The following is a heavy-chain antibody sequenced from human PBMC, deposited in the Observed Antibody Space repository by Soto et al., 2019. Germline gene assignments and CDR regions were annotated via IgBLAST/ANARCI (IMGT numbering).Heavy chain of an antibody. D-gene: IGHD6-19*01. Sequence: QVQLQESGPGLVKPSQTLSLTCTVSGGSISRGGYYWSWIRQHPGKGLEWIGYIYYSGSTYYNPSLKSRVTISVDTSKNQFSLKLSSVTAADTAVYYCARDIAVAGTVDYWGQGTLVTVSS. CDR3: ARDIAVAGTVDY. CDR2: IYYSGST. V-gene: IGHV4-31*03. J-gene: IGHJ4*02. CDR1: GGSISRGGYY.